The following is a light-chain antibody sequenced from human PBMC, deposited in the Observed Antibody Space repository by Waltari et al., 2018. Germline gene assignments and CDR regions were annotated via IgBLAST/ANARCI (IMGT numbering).Light chain of an antibody. CDR3: QQYNDWPYT. CDR2: GAF. J-gene: IGKJ2*01. Sequence: EIVMTQSPATLSVSPGERATLSCRARQSVSTKLTWYQQKPGQAPRLLIYGAFTRATGIPARLGGSGSGTEFTLTISSLQSEDFAIYYCQQYNDWPYTFAQGTKLGIK. CDR1: QSVSTK. V-gene: IGKV3D-15*01.